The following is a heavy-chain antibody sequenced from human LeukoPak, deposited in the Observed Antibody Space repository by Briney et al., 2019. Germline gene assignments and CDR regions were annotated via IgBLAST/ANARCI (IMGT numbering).Heavy chain of an antibody. D-gene: IGHD1-26*01. Sequence: SETLSLTCTVSGGSISSGGYYWSWFRQHPGKGLEWIGYIYYSGSTYYNPSLKSRVTISVDTSKNQFPLKLSSVTAADTAVYYCARVGVRAPTSDYWGQGTLVTVSS. CDR3: ARVGVRAPTSDY. CDR2: IYYSGST. CDR1: GGSISSGGYY. J-gene: IGHJ4*02. V-gene: IGHV4-31*03.